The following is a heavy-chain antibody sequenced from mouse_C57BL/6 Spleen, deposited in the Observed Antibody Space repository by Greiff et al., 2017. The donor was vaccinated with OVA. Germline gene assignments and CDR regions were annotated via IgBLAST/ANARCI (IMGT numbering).Heavy chain of an antibody. Sequence: VQLQQPGAELVKPGASVKLSCKASGYTFTSYWMPWVKQRPGQGLEWIGEIDPSDSYTNYNQKFKGKATLTVDTSSSTAYMQLSSLTSEDSAVYYCARSSDYGSPFDYWGQGTTLTVSS. CDR3: ARSSDYGSPFDY. V-gene: IGHV1-50*01. CDR2: IDPSDSYT. J-gene: IGHJ2*01. CDR1: GYTFTSYW. D-gene: IGHD1-1*01.